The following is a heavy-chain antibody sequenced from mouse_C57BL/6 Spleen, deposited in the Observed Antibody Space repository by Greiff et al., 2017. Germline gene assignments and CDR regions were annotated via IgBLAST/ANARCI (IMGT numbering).Heavy chain of an antibody. CDR3: ARRDGSSQGYYAMDY. V-gene: IGHV1-69*01. J-gene: IGHJ4*01. CDR2: IDPSDSYT. Sequence: QVHVKQSGAELVKPGASVKLSCKASGYTFTSYWMHWVKQRPGQGLEWIGEIDPSDSYTNYNQKFKGKSTLTVDKSSSTAYMQLSSLTSEDSAVYYCARRDGSSQGYYAMDYWGQGTSVTVSS. CDR1: GYTFTSYW. D-gene: IGHD1-1*01.